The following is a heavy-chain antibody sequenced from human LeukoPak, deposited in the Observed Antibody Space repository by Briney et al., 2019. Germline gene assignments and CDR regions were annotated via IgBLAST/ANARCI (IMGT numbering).Heavy chain of an antibody. D-gene: IGHD3-3*01. V-gene: IGHV3-7*01. Sequence: PGGSLRLSCATSGFTFSNYCMIWVRQAPGKGLEWVANINQDGSEKYSVDSVKGRFTISRDNAKNSLFLQMNNLRVEDTAVYYCARGQYYDFWSAFDYWGQGSLVTVSA. CDR2: INQDGSEK. J-gene: IGHJ4*02. CDR1: GFTFSNYC. CDR3: ARGQYYDFWSAFDY.